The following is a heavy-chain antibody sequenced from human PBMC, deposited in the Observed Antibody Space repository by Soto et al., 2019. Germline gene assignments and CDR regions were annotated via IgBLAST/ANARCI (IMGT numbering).Heavy chain of an antibody. CDR2: ISAYNGNA. D-gene: IGHD2-2*01. CDR1: GYTFTSYG. J-gene: IGHJ6*02. CDR3: ARDIVVVPAASSGGYYYYGMDV. Sequence: ASVKVSCKASGYTFTSYGISWVRQAPGQGLEWMGWISAYNGNANYAQKLQGRVTMTTDTSTSTAYMELRSLRSDDTAVYYCARDIVVVPAASSGGYYYYGMDVWGQGTTVTVSS. V-gene: IGHV1-18*04.